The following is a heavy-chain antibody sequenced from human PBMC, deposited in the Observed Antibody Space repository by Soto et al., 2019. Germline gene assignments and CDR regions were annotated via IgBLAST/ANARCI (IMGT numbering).Heavy chain of an antibody. CDR1: GFTFSSYG. D-gene: IGHD3-3*01. CDR3: AKGGSLRFLEWPPRGLDY. Sequence: QVQLVESGGGVVQPGRSLRLSCAASGFTFSSYGMNWVRQAPGKGLEWVAVISYDGSNKYYADSVKGRFTISRDNSKNTLYLQMNSLRAEDTAVYYCAKGGSLRFLEWPPRGLDYWGQGTLVTVSS. V-gene: IGHV3-30*18. CDR2: ISYDGSNK. J-gene: IGHJ4*02.